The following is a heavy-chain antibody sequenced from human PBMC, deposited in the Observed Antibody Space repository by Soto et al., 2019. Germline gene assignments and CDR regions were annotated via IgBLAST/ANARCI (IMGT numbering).Heavy chain of an antibody. Sequence: SETLSLTCTVSGGSISSYYWSWIRQPPGKGLEWIGYIYYSGSTNYNPSLKSRVTISVDTSKNQFSLKLSSVTAADTVVYYCERGSMRVTLNTYNWFDPWGQGTLVTVSS. CDR2: IYYSGST. V-gene: IGHV4-59*01. D-gene: IGHD3-16*01. CDR1: GGSISSYY. J-gene: IGHJ5*02. CDR3: ERGSMRVTLNTYNWFDP.